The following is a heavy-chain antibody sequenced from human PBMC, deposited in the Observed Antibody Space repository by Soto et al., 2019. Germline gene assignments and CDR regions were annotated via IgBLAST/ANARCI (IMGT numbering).Heavy chain of an antibody. CDR1: GYTFTNYG. D-gene: IGHD2-2*01. V-gene: IGHV1-18*01. J-gene: IGHJ5*02. Sequence: ASVKVSCKASGYTFTNYGLNWVRQAPGQGLEWMGWISPYNGNTNYAQMLQGRVTMTTDTSTSTAYMELSSLRSEDTAVYYCAVAPAAMPLAWGQGTLVTVSS. CDR2: ISPYNGNT. CDR3: AVAPAAMPLA.